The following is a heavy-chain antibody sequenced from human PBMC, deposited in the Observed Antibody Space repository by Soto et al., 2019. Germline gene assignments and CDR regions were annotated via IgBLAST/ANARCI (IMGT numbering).Heavy chain of an antibody. D-gene: IGHD4-17*01. CDR3: ARGMRDYGDYVGAFDI. CDR2: IIPILGIA. V-gene: IGHV1-69*02. CDR1: GGTFSSYT. J-gene: IGHJ3*02. Sequence: QVQLVQSGAEVKKPGSWVKVSCKASGGTFSSYTSSWVRQAPGQRLEWMGRIIPILGIANYAQKFQGRVTITADKSTSTAYMELSSLRSEDTAGYYCARGMRDYGDYVGAFDIWGQGTMVTVSS.